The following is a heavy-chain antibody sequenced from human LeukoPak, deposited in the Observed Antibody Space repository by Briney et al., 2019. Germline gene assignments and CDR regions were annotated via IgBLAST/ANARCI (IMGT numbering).Heavy chain of an antibody. CDR2: IKQDGSEE. Sequence: GGSLRLSCAASGFTFDDYAMHWVRQAPGKGLEWVANIKQDGSEEYYVDSVKGRFTISRDNAKNSLYLQMNSLRAEDTAVYYCARDGLGSAFDYWGQGTLVTVSS. J-gene: IGHJ4*02. V-gene: IGHV3-7*01. CDR1: GFTFDDYA. D-gene: IGHD3/OR15-3a*01. CDR3: ARDGLGSAFDY.